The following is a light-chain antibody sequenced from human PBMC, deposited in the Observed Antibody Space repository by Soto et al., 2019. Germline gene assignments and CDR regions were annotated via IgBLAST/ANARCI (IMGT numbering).Light chain of an antibody. V-gene: IGKV3-15*01. Sequence: EKVMTQSPAALSVSPGERATLSCRASQSVNSNLAWYQQKPGQAPRLLLYGASTRATGVPARFSGSASGTEFTITISSLQSDDAAVYYCQQYNDWPLTFGGGTKVEIK. CDR3: QQYNDWPLT. CDR1: QSVNSN. CDR2: GAS. J-gene: IGKJ4*01.